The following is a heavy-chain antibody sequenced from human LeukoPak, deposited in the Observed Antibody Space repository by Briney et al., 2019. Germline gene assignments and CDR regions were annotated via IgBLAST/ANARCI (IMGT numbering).Heavy chain of an antibody. CDR1: GFTFNNYA. CDR3: AKDFRIGYSAHFDY. J-gene: IGHJ4*02. V-gene: IGHV3-23*01. Sequence: PGGSLRLSCAASGFTFNNYAVNWVRQAPGKGLEWVSAISSSGGGTYYADSVKGRFTISRDNSKNTLYLQMDSLRGEDTAVYYCAKDFRIGYSAHFDYWGQGALVTVSS. D-gene: IGHD2-21*01. CDR2: ISSSGGGT.